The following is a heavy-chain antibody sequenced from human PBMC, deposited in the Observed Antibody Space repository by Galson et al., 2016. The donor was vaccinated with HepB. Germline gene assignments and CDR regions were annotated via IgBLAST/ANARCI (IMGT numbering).Heavy chain of an antibody. J-gene: IGHJ5*02. V-gene: IGHV3-23*01. CDR1: GFTFSSSA. Sequence: SLRLSCAAAGFTFSSSAMSWVRQAPGKGLEWVSALWGSGCSRYYADSVKGRFTISRDNSKNTLYLQMNSLRAEDTAVYYCAKAGGKNYTPLAPWGQGTLVTVSS. D-gene: IGHD2-2*02. CDR3: AKAGGKNYTPLAP. CDR2: LWGSGCSR.